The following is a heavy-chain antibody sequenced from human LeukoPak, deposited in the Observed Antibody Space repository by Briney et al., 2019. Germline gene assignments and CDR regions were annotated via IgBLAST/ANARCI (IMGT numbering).Heavy chain of an antibody. J-gene: IGHJ5*02. CDR2: IIPIFGTA. D-gene: IGHD3-22*01. Sequence: SVKVSCKASGGTFSSYAISWVRQAPGQGLEWMGGIIPIFGTANYAQKFQGRVTITADKSTSTAYMELSSLRSEDTAVYYCATSYDSSGYSMGYNWLDPWGQGTLVTVSS. CDR1: GGTFSSYA. CDR3: ATSYDSSGYSMGYNWLDP. V-gene: IGHV1-69*06.